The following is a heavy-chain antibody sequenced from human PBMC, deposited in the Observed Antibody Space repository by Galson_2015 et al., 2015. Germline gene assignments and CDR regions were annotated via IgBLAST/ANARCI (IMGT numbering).Heavy chain of an antibody. J-gene: IGHJ4*02. CDR1: GGTFSSYA. V-gene: IGHV1-69*01. CDR3: ARPAFLDGVVITRFDY. Sequence: SVKVSCKASGGTFSSYAISWVRQAPGQGLEWVGGIIPIFGTANYAQKFQGRVAITADESTSTAYMELSSLRSEDTAVYYCARPAFLDGVVITRFDYWGQGTLVTVSS. D-gene: IGHD3-3*01. CDR2: IIPIFGTA.